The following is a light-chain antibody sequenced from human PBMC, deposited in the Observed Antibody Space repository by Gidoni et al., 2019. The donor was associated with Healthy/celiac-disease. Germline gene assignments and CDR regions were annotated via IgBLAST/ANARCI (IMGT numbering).Light chain of an antibody. CDR2: GAS. J-gene: IGKJ1*01. CDR3: QQYGSSPPRT. Sequence: EIVLTQSPGTLSLSPGERATLSCRASQSVSSSYLACYQQKPGQAPRLLIYGASSRATCIPDRFIGSVSGTDFTLTISRLEPEDFAVYYCQQYGSSPPRTFGQGTKVEIK. CDR1: QSVSSSY. V-gene: IGKV3-20*01.